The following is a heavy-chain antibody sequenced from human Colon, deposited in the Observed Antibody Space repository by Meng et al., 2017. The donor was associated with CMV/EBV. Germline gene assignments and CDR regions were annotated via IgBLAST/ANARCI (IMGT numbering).Heavy chain of an antibody. D-gene: IGHD1-26*01. Sequence: VQQQQCGAGLLKPSETLSLTFTVYGGSFSNYFWTWIRQPPGRGLEWIGEIYHSQLNYNPSLKSRVTISRDTSKNQFSLKLSSVTAADTAVYYCATGSSQAWELLHYWGQGTLVTVSS. V-gene: IGHV4-34*02. CDR3: ATGSSQAWELLHY. CDR2: IYHSQL. CDR1: GGSFSNYF. J-gene: IGHJ4*02.